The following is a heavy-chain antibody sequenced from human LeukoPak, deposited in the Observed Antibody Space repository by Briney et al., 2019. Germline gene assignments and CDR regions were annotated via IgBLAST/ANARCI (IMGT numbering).Heavy chain of an antibody. CDR3: VNNLLWFGELLSAFDI. CDR2: ISSNGGST. D-gene: IGHD3-10*01. CDR1: GFTFSSYA. V-gene: IGHV3-64D*06. J-gene: IGHJ3*02. Sequence: GGSLRLSCSASGFTFSSYAMHWVRQAPGKGLEYVSAISSNGGSTYYADSVKGIFTISRDNSKNTLYLQMSSLRAEDTAVYYCVNNLLWFGELLSAFDIWGQGTVVTVSS.